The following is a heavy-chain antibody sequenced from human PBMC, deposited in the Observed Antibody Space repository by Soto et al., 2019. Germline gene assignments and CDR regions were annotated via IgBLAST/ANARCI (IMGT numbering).Heavy chain of an antibody. CDR1: GYTFISYP. J-gene: IGHJ6*02. D-gene: IGHD3-10*01. Sequence: NVALKAAGYTFISYPIHWVRQAPGQRLEWMGWIGARSGNRKLSQNFHDRVTITRDTTARTAYMELSSLRSEDTAVYYCARGSQGSSSLLASSYYGMDVWGQGTTVAVSS. CDR3: ARGSQGSSSLLASSYYGMDV. V-gene: IGHV1-3*01. CDR2: IGARSGNR.